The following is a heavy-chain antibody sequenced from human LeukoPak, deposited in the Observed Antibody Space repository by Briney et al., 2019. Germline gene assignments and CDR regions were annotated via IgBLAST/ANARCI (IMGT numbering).Heavy chain of an antibody. CDR1: GGSISSSGYY. D-gene: IGHD5-24*01. CDR3: VRVNQRGYNTRGWFVS. V-gene: IGHV4-39*07. Sequence: PSETLSLTCTVSGGSISSSGYYWGWIRQPPGKGLEWIGSIYYSGSTYYNPSLKSRVTISVDTSKNQFSLKLSSVTAADTAVYYRVRVNQRGYNTRGWFVSWGQGTLVTVS. J-gene: IGHJ5*01. CDR2: IYYSGST.